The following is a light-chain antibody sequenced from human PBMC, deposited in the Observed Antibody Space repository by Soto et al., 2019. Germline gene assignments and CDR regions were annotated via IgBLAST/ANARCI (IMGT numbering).Light chain of an antibody. J-gene: IGLJ3*02. V-gene: IGLV2-11*01. Sequence: QSALTQPRSVSGSPGQSVTLSCTGTSSDVGSYNYVSWYQQHPGKAPKLMIDDVNKRPSGVPDRFSGSRSGNTASLTISGLQADDEADYYCCSYAGSYTWVFGGGTKLTVL. CDR1: SSDVGSYNY. CDR3: CSYAGSYTWV. CDR2: DVN.